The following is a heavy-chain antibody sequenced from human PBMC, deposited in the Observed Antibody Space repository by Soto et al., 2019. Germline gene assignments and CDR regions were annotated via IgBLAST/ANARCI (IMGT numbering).Heavy chain of an antibody. J-gene: IGHJ4*02. V-gene: IGHV3-66*01. Sequence: EVQLVESGGGLVQPGGSLRLSCAASGFTVSSNYMSWVRQAPGKGLEWVSVIYSGGSTYYADSVKGRFTISRDNSKNTLYLQMNGLRAEDTAVYYCAREVTTVTEDYFDYWGQGTLVTVSS. CDR1: GFTVSSNY. CDR3: AREVTTVTEDYFDY. D-gene: IGHD4-17*01. CDR2: IYSGGST.